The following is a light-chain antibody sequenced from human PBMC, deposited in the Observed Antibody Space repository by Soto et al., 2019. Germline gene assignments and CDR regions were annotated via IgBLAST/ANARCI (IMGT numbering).Light chain of an antibody. Sequence: EIVMTQSPATLSVSPGERATLSCRASQSVSSNLAWYQQRPGQVPRLLIYAASARATGIPARFSGSGSGTEFTLIISSLQSEDFAVYYCQQYNNWPRTFGQGTKVENK. J-gene: IGKJ1*01. CDR3: QQYNNWPRT. V-gene: IGKV3-15*01. CDR2: AAS. CDR1: QSVSSN.